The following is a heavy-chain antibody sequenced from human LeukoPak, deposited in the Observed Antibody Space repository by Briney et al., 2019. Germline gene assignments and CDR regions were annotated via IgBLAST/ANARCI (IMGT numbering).Heavy chain of an antibody. V-gene: IGHV3-21*01. CDR1: GFTFSSYS. J-gene: IGHJ4*02. CDR2: ISSSSSYI. D-gene: IGHD3-10*01. Sequence: GGSLRLSCAASGFTFSSYSMNWVCQAPGKGLEWVSSISSSSSYIYYADSVKGRFTISRDNAKNSLYLQMNSLRAEDTAVYYCARDGLWFGKLLPNAADYWGQGTLVTVSS. CDR3: ARDGLWFGKLLPNAADY.